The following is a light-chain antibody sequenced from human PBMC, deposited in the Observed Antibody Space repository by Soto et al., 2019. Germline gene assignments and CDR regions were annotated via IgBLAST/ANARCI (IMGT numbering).Light chain of an antibody. J-gene: IGKJ1*01. V-gene: IGKV3-15*01. CDR3: QQYNNWPWT. Sequence: EILMTQSPATLSVSPGERATLSCRASQSVSSNLAWYQQKPGQAPRLLIYGASTRATGIPARFSGSGSGTEFTLTISSLQSEDFAVYYCQQYNNWPWTFGQGTKWIS. CDR1: QSVSSN. CDR2: GAS.